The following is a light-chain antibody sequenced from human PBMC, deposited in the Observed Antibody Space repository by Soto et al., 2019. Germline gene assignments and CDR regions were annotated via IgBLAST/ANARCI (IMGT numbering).Light chain of an antibody. CDR2: GAS. Sequence: DIQMTQSPSSLSASVGDIVTITCRASQSIGTYLNWYQHKPGKAPKLLIFGASNLQSGVSSGFSGSGSGSEFILTISSLQPEDFVTYYCQQTYSTPAFTFGQGTKLEIK. CDR1: QSIGTY. J-gene: IGKJ2*01. V-gene: IGKV1-39*01. CDR3: QQTYSTPAFT.